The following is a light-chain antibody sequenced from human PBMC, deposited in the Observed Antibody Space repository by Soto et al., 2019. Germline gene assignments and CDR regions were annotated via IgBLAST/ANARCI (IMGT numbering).Light chain of an antibody. V-gene: IGKV3-20*01. CDR3: HQFCGSPPT. Sequence: IVLTQSPATLSSSPGDRATLSCRASQSLSGSYIAWYQQRPGQAPRLLIYGTSTRATGIPYRFSGSGSGTDFTLAISRLEPEDFAVYYCHQFCGSPPTFGQGTKVEI. CDR1: QSLSGSY. CDR2: GTS. J-gene: IGKJ1*01.